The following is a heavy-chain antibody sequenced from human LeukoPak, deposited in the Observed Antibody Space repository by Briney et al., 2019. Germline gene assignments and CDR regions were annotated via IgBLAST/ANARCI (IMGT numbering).Heavy chain of an antibody. J-gene: IGHJ5*02. CDR2: IHYSGNT. CDR3: ARVNRRYYYDSSGYYYSLGWFDP. Sequence: SETLSLTCTVSGGSISYYYWSWIRQPPGKGLEWIGYIHYSGNTNYNPSLKSRVTISLETSKNQFSLKLSSVTAADTAVYYCARVNRRYYYDSSGYYYSLGWFDPWGQGTLVTVSS. V-gene: IGHV4-59*01. D-gene: IGHD3-22*01. CDR1: GGSISYYY.